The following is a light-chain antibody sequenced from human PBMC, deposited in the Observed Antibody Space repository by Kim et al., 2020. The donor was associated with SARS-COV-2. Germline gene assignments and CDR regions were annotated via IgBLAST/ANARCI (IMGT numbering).Light chain of an antibody. V-gene: IGKV3-20*01. CDR3: QHYDESPRS. CDR2: GAS. CDR1: RPGVNTF. J-gene: IGKJ1*01. Sequence: SPGGIATPSSWAGRPGVNTFLAWYQQIRGQAPRLLIYGASARAAGVADRFSGSGSGTEFTLTISGLEPDDFAIYYCQHYDESPRSFGQGTKVDIK.